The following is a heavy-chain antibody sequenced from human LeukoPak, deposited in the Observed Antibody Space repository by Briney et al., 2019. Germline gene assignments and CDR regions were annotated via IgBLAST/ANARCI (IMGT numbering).Heavy chain of an antibody. CDR3: ARDGYQPIDY. V-gene: IGHV4-39*07. CDR1: GGSISSSSYY. Sequence: TSETLSLTCTVSGGSISSSSYYWGWIRQPPGKGLEWIGSIYYSGSTYYNPSLKSRVTISVDTSKNQFSLKLSSVTAADTAVYYCARDGYQPIDYWGQGTLVTVSS. D-gene: IGHD5-12*01. CDR2: IYYSGST. J-gene: IGHJ4*02.